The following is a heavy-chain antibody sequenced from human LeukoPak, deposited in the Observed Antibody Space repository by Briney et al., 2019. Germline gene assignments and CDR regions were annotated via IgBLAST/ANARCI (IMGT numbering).Heavy chain of an antibody. V-gene: IGHV1-69*04. Sequence: ASVKVSCKASGGTFSSYAISWVRQAPGQGLEWIGRIIPILGIANYAQKFQGRVTITADKSTSTAYMELSSLRSEDTAVYYCARTPLGLNWFDPWGQGTLVTVSS. CDR3: ARTPLGLNWFDP. J-gene: IGHJ5*02. CDR1: GGTFSSYA. CDR2: IIPILGIA.